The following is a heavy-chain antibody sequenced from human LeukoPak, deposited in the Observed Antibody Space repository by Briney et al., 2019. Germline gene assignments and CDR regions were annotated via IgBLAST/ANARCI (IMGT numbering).Heavy chain of an antibody. J-gene: IGHJ4*02. D-gene: IGHD4-17*01. CDR1: GYTFTSYA. V-gene: IGHV1-3*03. Sequence: ASVKVSCKASGYTFTSYAMHWVRQAPGQRLEWMGWINAGNGNTKYSQEFQGRVTITRDTSASTAYMELSSLRSEDTAVYYCARGLGIDYGDHYSSWGQGTLVTVSS. CDR3: ARGLGIDYGDHYSS. CDR2: INAGNGNT.